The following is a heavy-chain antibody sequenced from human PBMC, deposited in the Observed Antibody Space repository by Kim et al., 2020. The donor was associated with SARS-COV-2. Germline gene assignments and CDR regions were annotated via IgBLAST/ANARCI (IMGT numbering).Heavy chain of an antibody. D-gene: IGHD1-26*01. CDR3: ASRGGWELPRG. J-gene: IGHJ4*02. CDR1: GFTFSSYS. V-gene: IGHV3-21*01. Sequence: GGSLRLSCAASGFTFSSYSMNWVRQAPGKGLEWVSSISSSSSYIYYADSVKGRFTISRDNAKNSLYLQMNSLRAEDTAVYYCASRGGWELPRGWGQGTLVPVSS. CDR2: ISSSSSYI.